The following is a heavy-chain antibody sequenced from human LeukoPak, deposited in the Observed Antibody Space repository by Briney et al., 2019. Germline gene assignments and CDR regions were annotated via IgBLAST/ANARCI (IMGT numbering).Heavy chain of an antibody. J-gene: IGHJ4*02. V-gene: IGHV1-18*04. Sequence: ASVKVSCKASGYTFTGYYMHWVRQAPGQGLEWMGWISAYNGNTNYAQNLQGRVTMTTDTSTSTAYMELRSLRSDDTAMYYCARMEMATAIFDYWGQGTLVTVSS. CDR3: ARMEMATAIFDY. CDR1: GYTFTGYY. CDR2: ISAYNGNT. D-gene: IGHD5-24*01.